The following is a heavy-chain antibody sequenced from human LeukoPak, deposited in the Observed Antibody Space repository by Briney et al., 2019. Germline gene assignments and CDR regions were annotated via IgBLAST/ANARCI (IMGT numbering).Heavy chain of an antibody. J-gene: IGHJ5*02. CDR3: ARDSESMTNWFDP. D-gene: IGHD6-6*01. CDR1: GFTFSSYW. V-gene: IGHV3-7*01. Sequence: GGSLRLSCAASGFTFSSYWMSWVRQAPGKGLEWVANIKQDGSEKYYVDSVKGRFTISRDNAKNSLYLQMNSLRAEDTAVYYCARDSESMTNWFDPWGQGTRVSVSS. CDR2: IKQDGSEK.